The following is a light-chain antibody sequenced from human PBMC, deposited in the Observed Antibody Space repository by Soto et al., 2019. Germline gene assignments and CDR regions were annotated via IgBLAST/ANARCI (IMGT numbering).Light chain of an antibody. Sequence: EIVMTQSPATLSVSPGERATLSCRASQSVSSNLAWYQQKPGQAPRLLIYGASTRATGIPARFSGSGSGTEFTLTISSLQSGDFAVYYCQQYNTGARTFGQGNKVEIK. CDR3: QQYNTGART. J-gene: IGKJ1*01. CDR1: QSVSSN. CDR2: GAS. V-gene: IGKV3-15*01.